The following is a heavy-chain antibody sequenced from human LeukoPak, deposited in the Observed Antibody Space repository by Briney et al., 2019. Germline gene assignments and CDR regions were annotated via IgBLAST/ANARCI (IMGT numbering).Heavy chain of an antibody. CDR1: GFTFSSYW. CDR2: INEDATTI. V-gene: IGHV3-74*03. D-gene: IGHD3-16*01. CDR3: VRDLILVWTPGDDFDH. J-gene: IGHJ4*02. Sequence: PGGSLRLSCVASGFTFSSYWMHWVRQAPGKGLKWVARINEDATTITHADSVRGRFTISRENAKNTVYLQMNSLRAEDTAVYYCVRDLILVWTPGDDFDHWGQGTLVTVSS.